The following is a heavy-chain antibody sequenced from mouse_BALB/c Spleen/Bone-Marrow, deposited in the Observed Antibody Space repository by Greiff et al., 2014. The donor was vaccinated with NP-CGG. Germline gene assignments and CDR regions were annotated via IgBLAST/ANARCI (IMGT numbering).Heavy chain of an antibody. V-gene: IGHV1-5*01. D-gene: IGHD2-14*01. CDR2: IYPGNSDT. CDR3: TRWRYADWCFDV. J-gene: IGHJ1*01. CDR1: GYSFTSYW. Sequence: EVQLQQSGTVLARPGASVKMSCKASGYSFTSYWMHWIKQRPGQGLEWIGAIYPGNSDTSYKQKFKGKAKLTAVTSASTAYMELSSLTNEDSAVYYCTRWRYADWCFDVWGAGTTVTVSS.